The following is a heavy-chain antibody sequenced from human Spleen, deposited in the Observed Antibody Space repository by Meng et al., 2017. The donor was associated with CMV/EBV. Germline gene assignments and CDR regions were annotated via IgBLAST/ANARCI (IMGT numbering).Heavy chain of an antibody. CDR1: GFTVSSNY. CDR3: AREGKITIFARCLDV. Sequence: GGSLRLSCAASGFTVSSNYMSWVRQAPGKGLEWVSVIYSGGSTYYADSVKGRFTISRDNSKNKLYLQMNSLRAEDTAVYYCAREGKITIFARCLDVWGQGTTVTVSS. CDR2: IYSGGST. D-gene: IGHD3-3*01. J-gene: IGHJ6*02. V-gene: IGHV3-66*02.